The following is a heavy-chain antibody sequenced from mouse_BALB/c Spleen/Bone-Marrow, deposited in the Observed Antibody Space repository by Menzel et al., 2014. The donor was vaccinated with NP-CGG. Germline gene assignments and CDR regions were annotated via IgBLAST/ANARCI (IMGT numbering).Heavy chain of an antibody. J-gene: IGHJ2*01. Sequence: EVQVVESGGGLVQPGGSLRPSCATSGFTFTDYYMNWVRQPPGKALEWLGFIRNKANGYTTEYSASVKGRFTISRDNSQSILYLQMNTLRAEDSATYYCARDMGGLLFDYWGQGTTLTVSS. CDR1: GFTFTDYY. V-gene: IGHV7-3*02. CDR2: IRNKANGYTT. CDR3: ARDMGGLLFDY. D-gene: IGHD2-3*01.